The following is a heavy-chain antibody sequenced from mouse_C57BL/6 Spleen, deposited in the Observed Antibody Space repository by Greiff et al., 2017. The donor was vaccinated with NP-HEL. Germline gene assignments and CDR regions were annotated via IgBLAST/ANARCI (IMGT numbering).Heavy chain of an antibody. CDR1: GFTFSDYY. V-gene: IGHV5-16*01. J-gene: IGHJ4*01. Sequence: EVQLVESEGGLVQPGSSMKLSCTASGFTFSDYYMAWVRQVPEKGLEWVANINYAGSRTYSLDSLKRRFIISRDNAKNLLYLQMSSLKSEDTTTYYCARVNYAMDYWGQGTSVTVSS. CDR3: ARVNYAMDY. CDR2: INYAGSRT.